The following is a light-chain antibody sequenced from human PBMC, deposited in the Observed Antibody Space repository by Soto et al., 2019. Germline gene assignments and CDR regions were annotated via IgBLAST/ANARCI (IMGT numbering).Light chain of an antibody. Sequence: EIVLTQSPATLSSFPGDRVTLSCRASQAVNTRLAWYQHKPGQAPRLLIYGASSRATGIPDRFSGSGSGTDFTLTISRLGPEDFAVYYCQQYGSSHRAFGQGTKVDIK. J-gene: IGKJ1*01. CDR1: QAVNTR. CDR3: QQYGSSHRA. CDR2: GAS. V-gene: IGKV3-20*01.